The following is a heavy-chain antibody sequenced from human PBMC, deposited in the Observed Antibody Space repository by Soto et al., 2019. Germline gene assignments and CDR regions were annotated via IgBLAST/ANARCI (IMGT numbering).Heavy chain of an antibody. CDR1: GFTFSSYW. CDR2: IDREGSDT. V-gene: IGHV3-74*01. J-gene: IGHJ4*02. CDR3: ASATTTVTTRPTLGY. Sequence: EVKLVESGGGLVQPGGSLRLSCAASGFTFSSYWMHWVRQTPGKGLEWVSRIDREGSDTAYADSVKGRFTISRDNAKNTLYLQMNSLRAEDTAVYYCASATTTVTTRPTLGYWGQGTLVTVSS. D-gene: IGHD4-17*01.